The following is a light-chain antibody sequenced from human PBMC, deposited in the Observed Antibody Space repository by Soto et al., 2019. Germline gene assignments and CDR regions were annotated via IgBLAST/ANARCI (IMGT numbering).Light chain of an antibody. V-gene: IGLV1-44*01. Sequence: QSVLTQPPSASGTPGPRVTISCSGSSSNIGSNTVNWYQQLPGTAPTLLIYYNNQRPSGVPDRFSGSKSGTSASLAISGLQSEDEAHYYCAAWDDSLYGWVFGGGTQLTVL. CDR1: SSNIGSNT. CDR3: AAWDDSLYGWV. J-gene: IGLJ3*02. CDR2: YNN.